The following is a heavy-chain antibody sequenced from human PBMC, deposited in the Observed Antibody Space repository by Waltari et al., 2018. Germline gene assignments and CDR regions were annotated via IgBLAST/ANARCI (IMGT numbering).Heavy chain of an antibody. CDR1: GYTFTGYY. Sequence: QVQLVQSGAEVKKPGASVKVSCKASGYTFTGYYMHWVRQAPGQGLEWMGWINPNSGGTNYAQKFQGRVTMTRETSISTAYMELSRLRSDDTAVYYCARARCSSTSCPRAFDIWGQGTMVTVSS. V-gene: IGHV1-2*02. D-gene: IGHD2-2*01. CDR2: INPNSGGT. CDR3: ARARCSSTSCPRAFDI. J-gene: IGHJ3*02.